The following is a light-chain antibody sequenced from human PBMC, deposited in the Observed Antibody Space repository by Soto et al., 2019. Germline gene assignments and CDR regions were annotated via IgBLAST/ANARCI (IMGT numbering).Light chain of an antibody. V-gene: IGKV1-27*01. CDR2: AAS. CDR1: QDISNF. Sequence: DIPMTQSPSSLSASVGDRVAITCRASQDISNFLAWYQQKPGKVPKLLIYAASTLQSGVPSRFSGSGSGTDFTLTISSLQPEDVATYYCQKYNRVPWTFGQGTKVEIK. CDR3: QKYNRVPWT. J-gene: IGKJ1*01.